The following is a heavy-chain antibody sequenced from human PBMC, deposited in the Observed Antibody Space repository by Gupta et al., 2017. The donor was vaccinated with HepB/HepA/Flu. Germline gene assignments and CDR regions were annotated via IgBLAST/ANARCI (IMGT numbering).Heavy chain of an antibody. D-gene: IGHD3-10*01. CDR3: ARAKGWFGGPEHNYYYYGMDV. Sequence: QVQLQESGPGLVKPSGTLSLTCAVSGGSISSSNWWSWVRQPPGKGLEWIGEIYHSGSANYNPSLKSRVTISVDKSKNQFSLKLSSVTAADTAVYYCARAKGWFGGPEHNYYYYGMDVWGQGTTVTVSS. CDR2: IYHSGSA. J-gene: IGHJ6*02. V-gene: IGHV4-4*02. CDR1: GGSISSSNW.